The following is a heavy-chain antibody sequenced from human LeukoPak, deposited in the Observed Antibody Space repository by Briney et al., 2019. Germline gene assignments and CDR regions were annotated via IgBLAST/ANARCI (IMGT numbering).Heavy chain of an antibody. D-gene: IGHD1-7*01. J-gene: IGHJ4*02. V-gene: IGHV3-23*01. CDR2: LSGNGVKT. CDR3: AKDLNYAFDY. Sequence: GGTLRLSCAASGIAFSTSAMNWVRQAPGKGLEWVSALSGNGVKTYYADSVKGRFTISRDNSGNTLYLQMNSLRAEDTAIYFCAKDLNYAFDYWGQGAVVTVSS. CDR1: GIAFSTSA.